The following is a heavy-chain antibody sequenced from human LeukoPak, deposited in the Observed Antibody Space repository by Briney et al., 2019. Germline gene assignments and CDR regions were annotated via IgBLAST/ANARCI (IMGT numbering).Heavy chain of an antibody. D-gene: IGHD5-12*01. CDR3: ARGRSTGYPYYFEY. CDR2: MNPNSGGT. CDR1: GYTFTSYD. J-gene: IGHJ4*02. Sequence: ASVKVSCKASGYTFTSYDINWVRQATGQGLEWMGWMNPNSGGTGYAQKFQGRVSITRNTSISTAYMELSGLRSEDTAVYYCARGRSTGYPYYFEYWGQGALVTVSS. V-gene: IGHV1-8*03.